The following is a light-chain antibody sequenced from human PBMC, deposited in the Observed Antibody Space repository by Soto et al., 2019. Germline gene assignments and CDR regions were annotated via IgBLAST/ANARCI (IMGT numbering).Light chain of an antibody. Sequence: ELVLTQSPGTLSLSPGERATLFRRASQSVSAGYLTWYQQKPGQAPSVLIYGASTRATGVPDRFSGSGSGTDFTLTISRLEPEDSAVYYCQQYNDWPRTFGGGTKVEIK. V-gene: IGKV3-20*01. CDR1: QSVSAGY. CDR3: QQYNDWPRT. J-gene: IGKJ4*01. CDR2: GAS.